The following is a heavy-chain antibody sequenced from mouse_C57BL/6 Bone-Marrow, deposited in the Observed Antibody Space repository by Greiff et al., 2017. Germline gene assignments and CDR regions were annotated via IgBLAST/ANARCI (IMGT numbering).Heavy chain of an antibody. CDR3: ARSWVTTVRPYYAMDY. CDR2: ISNLAYSI. Sequence: DVKLVESGGGLVQPGGSLKLSCAASGFTFSDYGMAWVRQAPRKGPEWVAFISNLAYSIYYADTVTGRFTISRENAKNTLYLEMSSLRSEDTAMYYCARSWVTTVRPYYAMDYWGQGTSVTVSS. D-gene: IGHD1-1*01. CDR1: GFTFSDYG. J-gene: IGHJ4*01. V-gene: IGHV5-15*01.